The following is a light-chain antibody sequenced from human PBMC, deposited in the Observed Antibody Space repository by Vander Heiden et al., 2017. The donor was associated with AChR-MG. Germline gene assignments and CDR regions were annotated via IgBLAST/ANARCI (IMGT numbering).Light chain of an antibody. CDR1: QSISSN. CDR2: GAC. Sequence: EIVLTHSQATLSVSPGARATLSSRASQSISSNLAWYQQTRGQAPRLLIYGACTSATGIPARFSGSGSGTEFTLTISSLQSEDFAVYYCQQDNQWPRTFGQGTKVEIK. J-gene: IGKJ1*01. CDR3: QQDNQWPRT. V-gene: IGKV3-15*01.